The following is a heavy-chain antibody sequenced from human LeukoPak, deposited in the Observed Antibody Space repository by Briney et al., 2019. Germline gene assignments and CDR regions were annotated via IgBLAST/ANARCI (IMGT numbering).Heavy chain of an antibody. Sequence: SETLSLTCTVSGGSISSYYWSWIRQPPGKGLEWIGYIYYSGSTNYNPSLKSRVTISVDTSKNQFSLKLSSVTAADTAVYYCARVLLPGYSSGWYGAFDIWGQGTMVTVSS. CDR3: ARVLLPGYSSGWYGAFDI. CDR1: GGSISSYY. CDR2: IYYSGST. J-gene: IGHJ3*02. V-gene: IGHV4-59*12. D-gene: IGHD6-19*01.